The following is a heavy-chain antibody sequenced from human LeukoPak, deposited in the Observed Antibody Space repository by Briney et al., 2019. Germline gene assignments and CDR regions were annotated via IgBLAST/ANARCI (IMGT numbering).Heavy chain of an antibody. V-gene: IGHV4-39*07. CDR3: ARVMISAKTGKGDYFDY. Sequence: SETLSLTCTVSGGSISSSSYYWGWIRQPPGKGLEWIGSIYYSGSTYYNPSLKSRVTISVDTSKNQFSLKLSSVTAADTAVYYCARVMISAKTGKGDYFDYWGQGTLVTVSS. D-gene: IGHD1-1*01. J-gene: IGHJ4*02. CDR2: IYYSGST. CDR1: GGSISSSSYY.